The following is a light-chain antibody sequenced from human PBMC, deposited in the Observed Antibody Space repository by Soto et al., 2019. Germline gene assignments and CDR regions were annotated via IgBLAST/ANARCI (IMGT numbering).Light chain of an antibody. V-gene: IGKV3-15*01. Sequence: SPVPLSLSPAARVALSCRASQSVSSNLAWYQQKPGQAPRLLIFGASTRATGIPARFSGSGSGTEFTLTISSLQSEDFAVYYCQQYSKWPPITFGQGTRLEIK. CDR1: QSVSSN. CDR2: GAS. J-gene: IGKJ5*01. CDR3: QQYSKWPPIT.